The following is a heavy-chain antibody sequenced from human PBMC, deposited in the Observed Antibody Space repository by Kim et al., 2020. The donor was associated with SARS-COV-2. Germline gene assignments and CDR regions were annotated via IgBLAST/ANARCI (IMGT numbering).Heavy chain of an antibody. CDR3: ARGYSSGWYLGYDY. J-gene: IGHJ4*02. Sequence: AVSVKSRITINPDTSKNQFSLQLNSVTPEDTAVYYCARGYSSGWYLGYDYWGQGTLVTVSS. D-gene: IGHD6-19*01. V-gene: IGHV6-1*01.